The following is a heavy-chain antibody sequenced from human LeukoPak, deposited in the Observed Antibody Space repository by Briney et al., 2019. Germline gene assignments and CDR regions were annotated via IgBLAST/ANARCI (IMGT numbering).Heavy chain of an antibody. V-gene: IGHV3-15*01. D-gene: IGHD3-3*01. CDR3: TTEEGYDFWSGYYPEFDY. Sequence: MAGGSLRLSCAASGFTFSNAWMSWVRQAPGKGLEWVGRIKSKTDGGTTDYAAPVKGRFTISRDDSKNTLYLQMNSPKTEDTAVYYCTTEEGYDFWSGYYPEFDYWGQGTLVTVSS. CDR2: IKSKTDGGTT. CDR1: GFTFSNAW. J-gene: IGHJ4*02.